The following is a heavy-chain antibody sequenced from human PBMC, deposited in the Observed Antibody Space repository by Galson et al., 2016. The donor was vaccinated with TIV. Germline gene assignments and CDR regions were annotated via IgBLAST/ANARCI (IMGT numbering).Heavy chain of an antibody. D-gene: IGHD3-10*01. J-gene: IGHJ6*02. Sequence: SLRLSCAASGFTFIISDMSWVRQAPGKGLEWVSAISGSGDRTYYADSVKGRFTISRDTSQNTLYLQMNSLRAEDTAIYYCAKEIGEGAYGSGSGLDVWGQGTTVTVSS. V-gene: IGHV3-23*01. CDR2: ISGSGDRT. CDR1: GFTFIISD. CDR3: AKEIGEGAYGSGSGLDV.